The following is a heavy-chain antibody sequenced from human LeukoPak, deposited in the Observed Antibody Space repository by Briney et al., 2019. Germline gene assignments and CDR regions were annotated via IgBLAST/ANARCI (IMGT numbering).Heavy chain of an antibody. J-gene: IGHJ4*02. Sequence: SETLSLTCTVSGGSISSSTYYWSWIRQPPGKGLEWIGYIYYSGSTNYNPSLKSRVTISVDTSKNQFSLKLSSVTAADTAVYYCARAGSSSLIDYWGQGTLVTVSS. CDR3: ARAGSSSLIDY. V-gene: IGHV4-61*01. CDR2: IYYSGST. D-gene: IGHD6-13*01. CDR1: GGSISSSTYY.